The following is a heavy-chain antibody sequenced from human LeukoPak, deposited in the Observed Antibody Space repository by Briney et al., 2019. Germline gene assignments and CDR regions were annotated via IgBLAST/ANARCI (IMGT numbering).Heavy chain of an antibody. D-gene: IGHD2-15*01. Sequence: PSETLSLTCAVYGGSFSGYYWSWIRQPPGKGLEWIGEINHSGSTNYNPSLKSRVTISVDTSKNQFSLKLSSETAADTAVYYCARGWGYCSGGSCYRNGMDVWGKGTTVTVSS. CDR1: GGSFSGYY. CDR3: ARGWGYCSGGSCYRNGMDV. V-gene: IGHV4-34*01. J-gene: IGHJ6*04. CDR2: INHSGST.